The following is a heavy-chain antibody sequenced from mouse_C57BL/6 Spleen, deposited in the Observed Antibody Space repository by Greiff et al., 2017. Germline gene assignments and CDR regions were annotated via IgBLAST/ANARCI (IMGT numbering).Heavy chain of an antibody. Sequence: EESGPGLVKPSQSLSLTCSVTGYSITSGYYWNWIRQFPGNKLEWMGYISYDGSNNYNPSLKNRISITRDTSKNQFFLKLNSVTTEDTATYYCARVAIYYFDYWGQGTTLTVSS. CDR3: ARVAIYYFDY. CDR1: GYSITSGYY. CDR2: ISYDGSN. J-gene: IGHJ2*01. V-gene: IGHV3-6*01.